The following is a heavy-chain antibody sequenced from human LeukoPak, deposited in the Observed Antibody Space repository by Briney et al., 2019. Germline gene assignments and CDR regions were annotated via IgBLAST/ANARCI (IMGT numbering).Heavy chain of an antibody. J-gene: IGHJ5*02. V-gene: IGHV3-33*06. CDR3: AKPPDSSGNSP. D-gene: IGHD3-22*01. CDR1: GFTFSSYG. Sequence: GGSLRLSCAASGFTFSSYGMHWVRQAPGKGLEWVAVLWYDGSNKYYADSVKGRFTISRDNSKNTLYLQMNSLRAEDTAVYYCAKPPDSSGNSPWGQGTLVTVSS. CDR2: LWYDGSNK.